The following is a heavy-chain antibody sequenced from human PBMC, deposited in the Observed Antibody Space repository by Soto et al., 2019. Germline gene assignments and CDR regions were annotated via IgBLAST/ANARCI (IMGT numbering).Heavy chain of an antibody. Sequence: QVQLVQSGAEVKKPGSSVKVSCKASGGTSTTYPINWVRQAPGQGLEWMGGIIPMFGTTNYAQKFQGRVTITADESTSTAYMELSSLRSEDTAMYYCARQFTDGDYQYWGQGTLVTVSS. CDR2: IIPMFGTT. J-gene: IGHJ4*02. D-gene: IGHD4-17*01. CDR1: GGTSTTYP. V-gene: IGHV1-69*01. CDR3: ARQFTDGDYQY.